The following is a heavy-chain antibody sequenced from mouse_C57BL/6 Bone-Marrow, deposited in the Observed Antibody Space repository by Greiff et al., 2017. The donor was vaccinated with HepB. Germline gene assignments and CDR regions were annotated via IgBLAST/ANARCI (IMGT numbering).Heavy chain of an antibody. J-gene: IGHJ1*03. CDR2: IRNKANGYTT. V-gene: IGHV7-3*01. D-gene: IGHD1-1*01. Sequence: EVKVVESGGGLVQPGGSLSLSCAASGFTFTDYYMSWVRQPPGKALEWLGFIRNKANGYTTEYSASVKGRFTISRDNSQSILYLQMNALRAEDSATYYCARYDYGSSCWYFDVWGTGTTVTVSS. CDR3: ARYDYGSSCWYFDV. CDR1: GFTFTDYY.